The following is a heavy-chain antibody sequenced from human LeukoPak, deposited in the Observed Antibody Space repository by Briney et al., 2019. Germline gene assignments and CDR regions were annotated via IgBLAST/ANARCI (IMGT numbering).Heavy chain of an antibody. D-gene: IGHD5-18*01. CDR3: AREKDTAMGGFDAFDI. CDR1: GYTFTSYY. CDR2: INPNSGGT. J-gene: IGHJ3*02. V-gene: IGHV1-2*02. Sequence: PAASVKVSCKTSGYTFTSYYMHWVRQAPGQGLEWMGWINPNSGGTNYAQKFQGRVTMTRDTSISTAYMELSRLRSDDTAVYYCAREKDTAMGGFDAFDIWGQGTMVTVSS.